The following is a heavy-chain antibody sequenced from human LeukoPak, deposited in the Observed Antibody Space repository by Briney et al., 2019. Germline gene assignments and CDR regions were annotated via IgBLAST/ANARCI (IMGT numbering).Heavy chain of an antibody. J-gene: IGHJ6*03. CDR1: GYTFTSYG. D-gene: IGHD4-11*01. Sequence: ASVKVSCKASGYTFTSYGISWVRQAPGQGLEWMGWISAYNGNTDYAQKLQGRVTMTTDTSTSTAYMELRSLRSDDTAVYYCARWNSLFGDVDYSSGYYYYYMDVWGKGTTVTVSS. CDR2: ISAYNGNT. CDR3: ARWNSLFGDVDYSSGYYYYYMDV. V-gene: IGHV1-18*01.